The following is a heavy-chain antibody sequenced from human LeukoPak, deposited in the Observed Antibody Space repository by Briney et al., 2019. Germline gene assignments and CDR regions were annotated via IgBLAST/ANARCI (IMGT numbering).Heavy chain of an antibody. V-gene: IGHV1-2*02. J-gene: IGHJ5*02. D-gene: IGHD6-19*01. CDR3: ARLAVPGIAVSRWFDP. CDR1: GYTFTGYY. CDR2: INPNSGGT. Sequence: GASVKVSCKASGYTFTGYYMHWVRQAPGQGLEWMGWINPNSGGTNYAQKFQGRVTMTRDTSISTAYMELSRLRSDDTAVYYCARLAVPGIAVSRWFDPWGQGTLVTVSS.